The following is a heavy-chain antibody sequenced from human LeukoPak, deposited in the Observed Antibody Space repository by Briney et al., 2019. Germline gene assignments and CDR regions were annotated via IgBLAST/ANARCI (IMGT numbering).Heavy chain of an antibody. Sequence: PSETLSLTCTVSGGSISSSSAYWGWIRQPPGKGLEWIGSIYYSKNTYYNPSLKSRVTISADTCKNQFSLTLGSVCPTDTAVFYCVGLCGFSYGYFDYWGQGTLVTVSS. CDR1: GGSISSSSAY. CDR3: VGLCGFSYGYFDY. D-gene: IGHD5-18*01. V-gene: IGHV4-39*01. CDR2: IYYSKNT. J-gene: IGHJ4*02.